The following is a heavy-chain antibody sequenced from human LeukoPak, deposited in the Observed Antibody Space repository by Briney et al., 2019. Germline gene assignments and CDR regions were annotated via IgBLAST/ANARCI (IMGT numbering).Heavy chain of an antibody. J-gene: IGHJ1*01. CDR3: AREWELLRKYLYH. D-gene: IGHD1-26*01. CDR2: INPNSGGT. CDR1: GYTFTGYY. Sequence: ASVKVSCKASGYTFTGYYLHWVRQAPGQGLDWMGCINPNSGGTTYAQNFKGRVTMTWDTSISTAYMELSGLRSDDTAVYYCAREWELLRKYLYHWGQGTLVTVSS. V-gene: IGHV1-2*02.